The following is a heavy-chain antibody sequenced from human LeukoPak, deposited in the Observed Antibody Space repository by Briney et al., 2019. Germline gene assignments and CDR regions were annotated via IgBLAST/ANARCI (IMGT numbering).Heavy chain of an antibody. V-gene: IGHV3-21*01. CDR2: ISSSSSYI. CDR3: AVPAYYYGSGSYSNLPYY. J-gene: IGHJ4*02. D-gene: IGHD3-10*01. CDR1: GFTFSSYS. Sequence: GGSLRLSCAASGFTFSSYSMNWVRQAPGKGLEWVSSISSSSSYIYYADSVKGRFTISRDNAKNSLYLQMYSLRAEDTAVYYCAVPAYYYGSGSYSNLPYYWGQGTLVTVSS.